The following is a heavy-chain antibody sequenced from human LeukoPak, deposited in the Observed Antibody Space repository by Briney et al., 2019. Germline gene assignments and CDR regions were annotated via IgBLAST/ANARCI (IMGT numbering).Heavy chain of an antibody. CDR1: GFTVSSSY. J-gene: IGHJ4*02. Sequence: PGGSLRLSCAASGFTVSSSYLSWVRQAPGKGLEWISLIYSGSSTFYADSVKGRFTISRDNSKNTLYLQMNSLRAEDTAVYFCGRVHSSGWVGSWGQGTLVTVSS. V-gene: IGHV3-53*01. CDR2: IYSGSST. CDR3: GRVHSSGWVGS. D-gene: IGHD6-19*01.